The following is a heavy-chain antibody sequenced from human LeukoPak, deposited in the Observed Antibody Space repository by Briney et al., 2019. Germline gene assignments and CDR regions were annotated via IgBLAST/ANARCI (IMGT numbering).Heavy chain of an antibody. Sequence: SETLSLTCTVSGGSISSYYWSWIRQPPGKGLEWIGSIYYSGSTYYKPSLKSRVTISVDTSKNQFSLKLSSVTAADTAVYYCAREPGTSSGSGWSLGDDYWGQGTLVTVSS. CDR1: GGSISSYY. CDR3: AREPGTSSGSGWSLGDDY. J-gene: IGHJ4*02. CDR2: IYYSGST. V-gene: IGHV4-59*12. D-gene: IGHD6-19*01.